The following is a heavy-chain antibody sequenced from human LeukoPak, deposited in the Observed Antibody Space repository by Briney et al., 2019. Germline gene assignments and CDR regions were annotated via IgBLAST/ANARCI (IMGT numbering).Heavy chain of an antibody. CDR2: TSSSDAGT. J-gene: IGHJ6*04. V-gene: IGHV3-23*01. D-gene: IGHD3-10*02. CDR1: GFTLSSYA. Sequence: GGSLRLSCAASGFTLSSYAMSWVRQAPGKGLEWVSATSSSDAGTYYADSVKGRFTISRDNAKNSLYLQMNSLRAEDTAVYYCAELGITMIGGVWGKGTTVTISS. CDR3: AELGITMIGGV.